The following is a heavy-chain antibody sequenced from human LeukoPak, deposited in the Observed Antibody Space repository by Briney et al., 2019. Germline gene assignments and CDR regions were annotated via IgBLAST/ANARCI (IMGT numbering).Heavy chain of an antibody. Sequence: GGSLRLSCAASGFTFSNYGMFWFRQAPGKGLDWVSFIRFDGSHKYYADSVKGRFTISRDNSKNTVYLQMDSLRPEDTALYYCARRLGLGFGEYSNNWFDPWGQGTLVTVSS. J-gene: IGHJ5*02. CDR1: GFTFSNYG. CDR2: IRFDGSHK. V-gene: IGHV3-30*02. CDR3: ARRLGLGFGEYSNNWFDP. D-gene: IGHD3-10*01.